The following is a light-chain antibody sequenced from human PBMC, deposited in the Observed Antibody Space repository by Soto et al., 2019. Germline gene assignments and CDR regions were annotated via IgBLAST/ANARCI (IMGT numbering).Light chain of an antibody. J-gene: IGKJ4*01. Sequence: DIVMTQSPLSLPVTPGEPASISCRSSQSLLHSNGYNYLDWYLQKPGQPPQLLIYLGSNRASGVPDRFSGSGSGTDFTLKISRVEAEDVGVYYCMQALQTPGTFGGGTKVDIK. CDR1: QSLLHSNGYNY. CDR3: MQALQTPGT. V-gene: IGKV2-28*01. CDR2: LGS.